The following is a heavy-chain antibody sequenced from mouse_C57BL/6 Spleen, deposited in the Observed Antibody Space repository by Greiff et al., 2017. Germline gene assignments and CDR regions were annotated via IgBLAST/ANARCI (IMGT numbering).Heavy chain of an antibody. D-gene: IGHD2-3*01. CDR3: ARDGYLDY. Sequence: EVKLVESGGCLVKPGGSLKLSCAASVFTFSDSGMHLVRQAPEKGLKWVAYISSGSSTIYDADTVKGRFTISSDNAKNTLFLQMTSLRSEDTAMYYCARDGYLDYWGQGTTLTDSS. J-gene: IGHJ2*01. V-gene: IGHV5-17*01. CDR2: ISSGSSTI. CDR1: VFTFSDSG.